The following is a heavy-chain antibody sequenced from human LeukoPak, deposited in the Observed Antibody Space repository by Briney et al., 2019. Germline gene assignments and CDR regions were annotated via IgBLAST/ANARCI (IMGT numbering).Heavy chain of an antibody. J-gene: IGHJ6*02. Sequence: TGGSLRLSCEASGFTFNKFAMSWVRHAPGKGPEWVSGIGSSGATIFYADSVKGRFTISRDNSKNTVYLEMNNLTAEDTAIYYCAKISVGPLSRPTHVSLYYGMDVWGQGTTVTVSS. CDR3: AKISVGPLSRPTHVSLYYGMDV. CDR1: GFTFNKFA. D-gene: IGHD3-10*01. CDR2: IGSSGATI. V-gene: IGHV3-23*01.